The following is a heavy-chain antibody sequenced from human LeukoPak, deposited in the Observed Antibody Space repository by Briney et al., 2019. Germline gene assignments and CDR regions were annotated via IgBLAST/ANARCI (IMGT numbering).Heavy chain of an antibody. CDR2: ISSSSSYI. CDR3: ARGDHSYDLGSYHAY. CDR1: GFTFSSYS. V-gene: IGHV3-21*01. D-gene: IGHD3-10*01. Sequence: GGSLRLSCAASGFTFSSYSMNWVRQAPGKGLEWVSSISSSSSYIYYADSVKGRFTISRDNAKNSLYLQMNSLRAEDTAVYYCARGDHSYDLGSYHAYWGQGTLVTVSS. J-gene: IGHJ4*02.